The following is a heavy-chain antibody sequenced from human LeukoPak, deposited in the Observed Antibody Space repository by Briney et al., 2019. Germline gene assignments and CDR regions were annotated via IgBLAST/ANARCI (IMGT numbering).Heavy chain of an antibody. CDR2: MYISGST. V-gene: IGHV4-61*02. J-gene: IGHJ5*02. D-gene: IGHD2-15*01. CDR3: ASLSVVAATSPFDP. CDR1: DGSISSGHYY. Sequence: SETLSLTCTVSDGSISSGHYYWSWIRQPAGKGLEWIGRMYISGSTDYNPSLKSRVTISVDTSKNQFSLKLSSVTAADTAVYYCASLSVVAATSPFDPWGQGTLVTISS.